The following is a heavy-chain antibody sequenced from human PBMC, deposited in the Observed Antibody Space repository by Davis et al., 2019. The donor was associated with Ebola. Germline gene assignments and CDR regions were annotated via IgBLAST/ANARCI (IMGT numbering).Heavy chain of an antibody. CDR2: MSYDGSHT. D-gene: IGHD2-8*01. CDR1: AFSFGTYG. J-gene: IGHJ4*02. Sequence: GESLKISCAAFAFSFGTYGMHWVRQAPGKGLEWVASMSYDGSHTSYIDSVKGRFTVSRDNSRNTLYLQMNSLRPEDTAVYFCAKEYCSNSGPHCTYFEDWGQGTQVTVSS. CDR3: AKEYCSNSGPHCTYFED. V-gene: IGHV3-30*18.